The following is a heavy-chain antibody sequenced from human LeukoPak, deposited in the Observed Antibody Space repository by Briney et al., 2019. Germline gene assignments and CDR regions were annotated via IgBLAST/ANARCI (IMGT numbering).Heavy chain of an antibody. CDR1: GFTFSSYS. D-gene: IGHD3-22*01. J-gene: IGHJ3*02. Sequence: PGGSLRLSCAASGFTFSSYSMNWVRQAPGKGLEWVSSISSSSSYIYYADSVKGRFTISRDNAKNSLYLQMNSLRAEDTAVYYCARDSFARGTIGSGYYYVTPGAFDIWGQGTMVTVSS. V-gene: IGHV3-21*01. CDR3: ARDSFARGTIGSGYYYVTPGAFDI. CDR2: ISSSSSYI.